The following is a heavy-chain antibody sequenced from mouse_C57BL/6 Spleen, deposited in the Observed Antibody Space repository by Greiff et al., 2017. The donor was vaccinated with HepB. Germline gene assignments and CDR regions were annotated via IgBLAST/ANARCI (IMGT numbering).Heavy chain of an antibody. CDR3: TFYDYDKDYFDY. J-gene: IGHJ2*01. CDR2: IYPGNSDT. CDR1: GYTFTSYW. V-gene: IGHV1-5*01. Sequence: VHVKQSGTVLARPGASVKMSCKTSGYTFTSYWMHWVKQRPGQGLEWIGAIYPGNSDTSYNQKFKGKAKLTAVTSASTAYMELSSLTNEDSAVYYCTFYDYDKDYFDYWGQGTTLTVSS. D-gene: IGHD2-4*01.